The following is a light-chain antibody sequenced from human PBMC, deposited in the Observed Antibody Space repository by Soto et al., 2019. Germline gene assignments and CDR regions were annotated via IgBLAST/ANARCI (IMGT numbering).Light chain of an antibody. J-gene: IGKJ3*01. Sequence: EIVLTQSPATLSLSPGERATLSCRASQSVSIHLAWYQQKGGQAPRLLIYDTSNRATGIPARFSRSGSGTDFTLTISSLETEDSAVYYCQQRGNWPPGFTFGPGTKVDIK. V-gene: IGKV3-11*01. CDR2: DTS. CDR1: QSVSIH. CDR3: QQRGNWPPGFT.